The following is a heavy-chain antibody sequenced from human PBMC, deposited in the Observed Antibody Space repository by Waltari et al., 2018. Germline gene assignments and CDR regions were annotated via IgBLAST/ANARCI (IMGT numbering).Heavy chain of an antibody. V-gene: IGHV3-33*01. CDR1: GFTFSCYG. CDR2: IWYDRSNK. J-gene: IGHJ4*02. D-gene: IGHD6-13*01. Sequence: VQLVESGGGVVQPGRYLRLSCAGSGFTFSCYGNTWVRTAPGKGREWVAVIWYDRSNKYYADSVKGRFTISRDNSKNTLYLQMNSLRAEDTAVYYCARDQAQQLVYSVFDYWGQGTLVTVSS. CDR3: ARDQAQQLVYSVFDY.